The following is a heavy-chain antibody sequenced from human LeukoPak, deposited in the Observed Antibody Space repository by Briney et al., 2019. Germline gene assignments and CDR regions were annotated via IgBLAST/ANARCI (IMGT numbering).Heavy chain of an antibody. D-gene: IGHD4-17*01. CDR1: GFTVSSNY. CDR2: IYSGGST. J-gene: IGHJ6*02. CDR3: ASSYGDYDAYYYYGVDV. Sequence: PGGSLRLSCAASGFTVSSNYMNWVRQAPGKGLEWVSVIYSGGSTYYADSVKGRFTISRENSKKTLYLQMNSLRAEDTAVYYCASSYGDYDAYYYYGVDVWGQGTTVTVSS. V-gene: IGHV3-53*05.